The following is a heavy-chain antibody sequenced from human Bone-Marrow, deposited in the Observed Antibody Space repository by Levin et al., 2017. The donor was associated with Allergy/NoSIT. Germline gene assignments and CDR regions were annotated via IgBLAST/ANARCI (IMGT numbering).Heavy chain of an antibody. J-gene: IGHJ4*02. D-gene: IGHD5-18*01. Sequence: SGGSLRLSCIASGFDFEDYNMHWVRQVPGKGLEWVSLISWDSSDKYYADSVKGRFTISRDNNRNSLYLQMNSLRNEDTALYYCVKDGDTVMVTLYYFDYWGQGTLVSVSS. CDR2: ISWDSSDK. V-gene: IGHV3-43*01. CDR1: GFDFEDYN. CDR3: VKDGDTVMVTLYYFDY.